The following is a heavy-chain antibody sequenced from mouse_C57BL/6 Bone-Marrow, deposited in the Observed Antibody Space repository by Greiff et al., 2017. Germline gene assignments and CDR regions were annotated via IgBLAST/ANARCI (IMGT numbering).Heavy chain of an antibody. CDR3: ARLPYYYGSTYFDY. V-gene: IGHV1-81*01. CDR1: GYTSTSYG. J-gene: IGHJ2*01. D-gene: IGHD1-1*01. CDR2: IYPRSGNT. Sequence: VQLQQSGAELARPGASVKLSCKASGYTSTSYGISWVKQRTGQGLEWIGEIYPRSGNTYYNEKFKGKATLTAVKSSSTAYMELRSLTSEDSAVYFCARLPYYYGSTYFDYWGQGTTLTVSS.